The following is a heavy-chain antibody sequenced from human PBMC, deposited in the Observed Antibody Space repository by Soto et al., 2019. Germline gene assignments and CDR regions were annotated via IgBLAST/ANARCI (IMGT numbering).Heavy chain of an antibody. CDR3: ARGPRYNWNDVLDY. D-gene: IGHD1-20*01. CDR2: INHSGST. J-gene: IGHJ4*02. Sequence: SETLSLTCAVYGGSFSGYYWSWIRQPPGKGLEWIGEINHSGSTNYNPSLKSRVTISVDTSKNQFSLKLSSVTAADTAVYYCARGPRYNWNDVLDYWGQGTLVTVSS. CDR1: GGSFSGYY. V-gene: IGHV4-34*01.